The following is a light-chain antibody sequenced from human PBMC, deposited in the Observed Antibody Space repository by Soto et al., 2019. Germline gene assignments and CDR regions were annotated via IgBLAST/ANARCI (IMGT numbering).Light chain of an antibody. Sequence: DIQMTQSPSSLSASVGDRVTITCQTSQSINTYLNWYQQKPGKAPKLLIYAASSLQSGVPSRFSGSGSGTEFTLTISSLQPEDFAIYYCQQSSSAPLTFGPGTKVDIK. CDR1: QSINTY. V-gene: IGKV1-39*01. CDR2: AAS. CDR3: QQSSSAPLT. J-gene: IGKJ3*01.